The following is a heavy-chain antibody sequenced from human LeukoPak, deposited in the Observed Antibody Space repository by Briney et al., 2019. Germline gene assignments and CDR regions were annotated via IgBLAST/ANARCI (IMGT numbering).Heavy chain of an antibody. CDR2: IYTSGST. V-gene: IGHV4-4*07. CDR3: ARDGPTMAVAGTNYYYYMDV. Sequence: SETLSLTCTVSGGSISSYYWSWIRQPAGKGLEWIGRIYTSGSTNYNPSLKSRVTISVDKSKNQFSLKLSSVTAADTAVYYCARDGPTMAVAGTNYYYYMDVWGKGTTVTVSS. CDR1: GGSISSYY. J-gene: IGHJ6*03. D-gene: IGHD6-19*01.